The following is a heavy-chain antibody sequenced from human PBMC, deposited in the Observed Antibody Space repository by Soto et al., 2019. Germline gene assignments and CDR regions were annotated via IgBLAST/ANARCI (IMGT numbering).Heavy chain of an antibody. J-gene: IGHJ4*02. D-gene: IGHD6-6*01. CDR2: IFYSGST. V-gene: IGHV4-39*01. CDR1: GGSISSGTYY. Sequence: SETLSLTCTVSGGSISSGTYYWGWIRQPPGEGLEWIGSIFYSGSTYYNPSLKSRVTISVDTSKNQFSLKLSPVTAADTAVYYCARHADRGQLVTAFDYWGQRTLVTVPS. CDR3: ARHADRGQLVTAFDY.